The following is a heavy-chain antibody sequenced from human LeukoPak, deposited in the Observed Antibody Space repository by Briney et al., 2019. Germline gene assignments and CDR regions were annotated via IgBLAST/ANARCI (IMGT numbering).Heavy chain of an antibody. D-gene: IGHD5-24*01. CDR1: GYSFTSYW. Sequence: GESLKISCKVSGYSFTSYWIGWVRQMPGKGLEWMGIIYPGDSDTRYSPSFQGQVTISADKSISTAYLQWSSLKASDTAMYYCARLTQMHHDAFDIWGQGTMVTVSS. CDR3: ARLTQMHHDAFDI. V-gene: IGHV5-51*01. J-gene: IGHJ3*02. CDR2: IYPGDSDT.